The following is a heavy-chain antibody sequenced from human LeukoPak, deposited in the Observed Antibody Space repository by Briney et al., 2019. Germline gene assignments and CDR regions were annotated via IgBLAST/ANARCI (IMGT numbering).Heavy chain of an antibody. CDR2: IYSGGTT. V-gene: IGHV3-53*01. CDR1: GFTFSSTY. J-gene: IGHJ4*02. Sequence: GGSLRLSCAASGFTFSSTYMSWVRQAPGKGLEWVSVIYSGGTTYHADSVKGRITISRDNSKNTLYLQMNNLRADDTAVYYCARVPNSSGWHKHLYYFDYWGQGTLVTVSS. D-gene: IGHD6-19*01. CDR3: ARVPNSSGWHKHLYYFDY.